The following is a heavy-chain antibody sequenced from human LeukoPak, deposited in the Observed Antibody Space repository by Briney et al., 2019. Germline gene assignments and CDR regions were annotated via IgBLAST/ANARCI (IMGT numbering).Heavy chain of an antibody. Sequence: PGGSLRLSCAASGFTFSSYSMNWVRQAPGKGLEWVSSISSSSSTIYYADSVKGRFTISRDNAKNSLYLQMNSLRDEDTAVYYCARLTYYYDSSGLHAFDIWGQGTMVTVSS. CDR2: ISSSSSTI. J-gene: IGHJ3*02. CDR3: ARLTYYYDSSGLHAFDI. V-gene: IGHV3-48*02. D-gene: IGHD3-22*01. CDR1: GFTFSSYS.